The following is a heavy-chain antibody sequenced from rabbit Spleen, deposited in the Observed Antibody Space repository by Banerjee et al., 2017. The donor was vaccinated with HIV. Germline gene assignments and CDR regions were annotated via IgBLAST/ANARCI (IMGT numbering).Heavy chain of an antibody. J-gene: IGHJ4*01. D-gene: IGHD1-1*01. CDR3: VRDLVAVIGWNFNL. CDR1: GVSLNDKDV. CDR2: INIVTGKS. Sequence: EQLEESGGGLVKPEGSLTLTCKAPGVSLNDKDVMCWVRQAPGKGLEWIACINIVTGKSVYASWAKGRFTMSRTSSTTVTLQMTSLTAADTATYFCVRDLVAVIGWNFNLWGPGTLVTVS. V-gene: IGHV1S45*01.